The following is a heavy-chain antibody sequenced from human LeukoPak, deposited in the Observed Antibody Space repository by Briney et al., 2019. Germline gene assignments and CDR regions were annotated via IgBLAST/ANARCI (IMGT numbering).Heavy chain of an antibody. D-gene: IGHD3-3*01. CDR1: GDSISSGDYY. V-gene: IGHV4-30-4*01. J-gene: IGHJ3*02. CDR2: IYHSESI. Sequence: PSETLSLTCTVSGDSISSGDYYWSWIRQPPRTGLEWIGYIYHSESIYYNASLKSRMTISVDTSKNQFSLRLTSVTAADTAVYYCARDFWSGSNAFDIWGQGTMVTVSS. CDR3: ARDFWSGSNAFDI.